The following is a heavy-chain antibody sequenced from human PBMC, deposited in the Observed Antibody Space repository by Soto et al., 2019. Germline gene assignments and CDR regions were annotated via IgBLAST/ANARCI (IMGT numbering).Heavy chain of an antibody. V-gene: IGHV3-23*01. D-gene: IGHD3-10*01. Sequence: GGSLRLSCAASGFSFRNYAMSWVRQAPGKGLEWISTLTGSSSNIYYADSVKGRFAISRDNSRNTLYLQMNSLTAEDTAVYYCANGRATYGLLTHDYWGQGTLVTV. CDR2: LTGSSSNI. CDR1: GFSFRNYA. CDR3: ANGRATYGLLTHDY. J-gene: IGHJ4*02.